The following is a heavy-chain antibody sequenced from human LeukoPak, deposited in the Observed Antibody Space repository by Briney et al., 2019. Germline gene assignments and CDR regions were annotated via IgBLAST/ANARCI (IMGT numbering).Heavy chain of an antibody. Sequence: SETLSLTCTVSGYSISIGYYWGWIRQPPGKGLEWIGNIYHSGNTYHNPSLTSRVTISVDTSKNQFSLKLLSVTAADTAVYYCARLSGWYPHYYYMDVWGKGTTVTISS. D-gene: IGHD6-19*01. CDR1: GYSISIGYY. CDR2: IYHSGNT. J-gene: IGHJ6*03. CDR3: ARLSGWYPHYYYMDV. V-gene: IGHV4-38-2*02.